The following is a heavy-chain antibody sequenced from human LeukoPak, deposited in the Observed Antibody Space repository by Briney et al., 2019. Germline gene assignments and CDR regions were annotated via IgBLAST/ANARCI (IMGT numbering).Heavy chain of an antibody. CDR3: ARVLLSSSTSYYPDY. D-gene: IGHD2-2*01. V-gene: IGHV4-59*01. J-gene: IGHJ4*02. CDR1: GGSISSYC. CDR2: IYYSGST. Sequence: PSETLSLTCTVSGGSISSYCWSWIRQPPGKGLEWIGYIYYSGSTNYNPSLKSRVTISVDTSKNQFSLKLSSVTAADTAVYYCARVLLSSSTSYYPDYWGQGTLVTVSS.